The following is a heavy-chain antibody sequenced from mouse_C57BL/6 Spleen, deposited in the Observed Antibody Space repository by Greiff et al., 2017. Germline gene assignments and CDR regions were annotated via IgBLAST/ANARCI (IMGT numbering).Heavy chain of an antibody. J-gene: IGHJ4*01. CDR3: TRDGVTNYPMDY. CDR1: GFTFSSYA. CDR2: ISSGGDYI. V-gene: IGHV5-9-1*02. Sequence: EVKLVESGEGLVKPGGSLKLSCAASGFTFSSYAMSWVRQTPEKRLEWVAYISSGGDYIYYADTVKGRFTISRDNARNTLYLQMSSLKSEDTAMYYCTRDGVTNYPMDYWGQGTSVTVSS. D-gene: IGHD2-3*01.